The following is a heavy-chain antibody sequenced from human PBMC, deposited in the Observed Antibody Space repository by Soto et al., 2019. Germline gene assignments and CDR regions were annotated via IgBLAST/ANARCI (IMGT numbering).Heavy chain of an antibody. CDR3: AKDLEGHGSGMGGY. D-gene: IGHD3-10*01. CDR1: GFTFSSYA. CDR2: ISGSGGST. J-gene: IGHJ4*02. V-gene: IGHV3-23*01. Sequence: EVQLLESGGGLVQPGGSLRLSCAASGFTFSSYAMSWVRQAPGKGLEWVSAISGSGGSTYYADSVKGRFTISRDNSENALYLQMNSLRAEDTAVYYCAKDLEGHGSGMGGYWGQGTLVTVSS.